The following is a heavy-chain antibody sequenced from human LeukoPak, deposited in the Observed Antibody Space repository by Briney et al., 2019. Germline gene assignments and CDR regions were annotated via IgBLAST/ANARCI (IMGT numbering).Heavy chain of an antibody. D-gene: IGHD5-18*01. CDR3: ASAPPPGYSYGQGKKRITDY. CDR2: ISTSSSYI. J-gene: IGHJ4*02. Sequence: GGSLRLSCAVSGLTFSSYSMNWVRQAPGKGLEWVSSISTSSSYIYYADSVKGRFTISRDNAKNSLYLQMNSLRAEDTAVYYCASAPPPGYSYGQGKKRITDYWGQGTLVTVSS. CDR1: GLTFSSYS. V-gene: IGHV3-21*01.